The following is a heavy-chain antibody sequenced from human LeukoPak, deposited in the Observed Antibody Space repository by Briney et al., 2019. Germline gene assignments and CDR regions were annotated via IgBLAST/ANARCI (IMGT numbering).Heavy chain of an antibody. CDR3: SRQVVGNDY. J-gene: IGHJ4*02. D-gene: IGHD3-22*01. CDR2: INHSGYT. CDR1: GESSFSSYY. Sequence: SETLSLTCAVYGESSFSSYYWSWIRQTPGGALEWIGEINHSGYTNYNPSLKSRVTLSLDTSKNQFSLRLNSVTAADTAVYYCSRQVVGNDYWGQGTLVTVSS. V-gene: IGHV4-34*01.